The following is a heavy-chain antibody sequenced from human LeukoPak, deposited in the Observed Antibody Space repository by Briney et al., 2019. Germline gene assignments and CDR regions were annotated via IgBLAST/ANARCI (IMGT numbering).Heavy chain of an antibody. CDR2: AKSKNSGGTS. D-gene: IGHD1-14*01. V-gene: IGHV3-15*05. CDR3: AASMVSGGFDI. Sequence: GGSQRLSCAASGFTVGNVWMSWVRQAPGKGLEWVGRAKSKNSGGTSDYSAVVKGRSTISRDDSANTLYLQMNSLKTEDTGVYYCAASMVSGGFDIWGLGTMVTVSS. CDR1: GFTVGNVW. J-gene: IGHJ3*02.